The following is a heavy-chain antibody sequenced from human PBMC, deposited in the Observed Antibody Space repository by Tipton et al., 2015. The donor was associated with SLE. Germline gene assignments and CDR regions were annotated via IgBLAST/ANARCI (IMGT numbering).Heavy chain of an antibody. CDR2: IYYSGST. CDR1: GGSISSSSYY. J-gene: IGHJ4*02. Sequence: TLSLTCTVSGGSISSSSYYWGWIRQPPGKGLEWIGSIYYSGSTYYNPSLKSRVTLSVDTSKNRFSQKLSSVTAADTAVYYCARPKYYYGSGSSNYYFDYWGQGTLVTVSS. V-gene: IGHV4-39*01. D-gene: IGHD3-10*01. CDR3: ARPKYYYGSGSSNYYFDY.